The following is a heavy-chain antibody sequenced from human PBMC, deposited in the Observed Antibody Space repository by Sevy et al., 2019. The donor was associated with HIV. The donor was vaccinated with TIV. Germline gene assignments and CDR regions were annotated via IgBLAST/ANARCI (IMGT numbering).Heavy chain of an antibody. Sequence: GGSLRLSCAASGFTFDDYAMHWVRQAPGKGLEWVSLISWDGGSTYYAYSVKGRFTISRDNSKNSLYLQMNSLRAEDTALYYCAKPMTTDAWGIDYWGQGTLVTVSS. V-gene: IGHV3-43D*03. CDR3: AKPMTTDAWGIDY. J-gene: IGHJ4*02. CDR2: ISWDGGST. D-gene: IGHD4-17*01. CDR1: GFTFDDYA.